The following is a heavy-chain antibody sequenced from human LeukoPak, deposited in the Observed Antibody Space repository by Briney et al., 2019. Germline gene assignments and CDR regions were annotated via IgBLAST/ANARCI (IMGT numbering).Heavy chain of an antibody. D-gene: IGHD6-13*01. CDR1: GYTFTGYY. J-gene: IGHJ3*02. Sequence: GASVKVSCKASGYTFTGYYMHWVRQAPGQGLEWMGWINPNSGGTNYAQKLQGRVTMTTDTSTSTAYMELRSLRSDDTAVYYCARGAIAAAAQSAFDIWGQGTMVTVSS. V-gene: IGHV1-2*02. CDR2: INPNSGGT. CDR3: ARGAIAAAAQSAFDI.